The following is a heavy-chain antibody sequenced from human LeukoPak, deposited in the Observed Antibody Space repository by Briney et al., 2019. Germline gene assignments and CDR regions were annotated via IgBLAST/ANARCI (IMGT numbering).Heavy chain of an antibody. CDR1: GDSLQNFA. Sequence: RVLCKSWGDSLQNFAVKGVPEARGQGPEGMGGSSAVFGTVKAAQTFQGRFTITTDESTSTVYMEQSSLTSEDTAVYYCARGGRPLGYFYIDAWGNGTTVTASS. J-gene: IGHJ6*03. V-gene: IGHV1-69*05. CDR2: SSAVFGTV. CDR3: ARGGRPLGYFYIDA.